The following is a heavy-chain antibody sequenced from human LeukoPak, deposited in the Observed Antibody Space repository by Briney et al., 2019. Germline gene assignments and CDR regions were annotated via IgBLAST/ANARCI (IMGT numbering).Heavy chain of an antibody. CDR3: VRDSPRGVGYGDLDY. D-gene: IGHD4-17*01. J-gene: IGHJ4*02. V-gene: IGHV3-23*01. CDR2: IRASFTP. Sequence: GGSLRLSCAASGFTFANYVMNWVRQAPGKGLEWVSVIRASFTPYYAESVKGRFTISRDNSKNTLYLQMESLRVEDTALYYCVRDSPRGVGYGDLDYWGQGALVTVSS. CDR1: GFTFANYV.